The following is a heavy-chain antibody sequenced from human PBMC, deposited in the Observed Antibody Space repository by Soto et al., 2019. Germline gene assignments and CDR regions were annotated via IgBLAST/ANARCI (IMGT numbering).Heavy chain of an antibody. CDR2: ISESGGST. CDR1: GFSFSDYA. V-gene: IGHV3-23*01. CDR3: AKRSPYSSGWYSPIFDY. Sequence: VGSLRLSCAASGFSFSDYAMSWVRQAPGKGLEWVSVISESGGSTRYADSVRGRFTVSRDNSKNSLSLRMNSLRDEDTAVYFCAKRSPYSSGWYSPIFDYWGQGALVTVSS. D-gene: IGHD6-13*01. J-gene: IGHJ4*02.